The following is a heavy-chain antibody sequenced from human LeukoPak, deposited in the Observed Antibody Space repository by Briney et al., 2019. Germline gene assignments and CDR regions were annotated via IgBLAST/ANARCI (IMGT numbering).Heavy chain of an antibody. CDR3: ASYYDSSGYYYDYHGMDV. CDR1: GFTFSSYW. J-gene: IGHJ6*02. V-gene: IGHV3-74*01. D-gene: IGHD3-22*01. CDR2: INSDGSST. Sequence: PGGSLRLSCAASGFTFSSYWMHWVRQAPGKGLVWVSRINSDGSSTSYADSVKGRFTISRDNAKNTLYLQMNRLRAEDTAVYYCASYYDSSGYYYDYHGMDVWGQGTTVTVSS.